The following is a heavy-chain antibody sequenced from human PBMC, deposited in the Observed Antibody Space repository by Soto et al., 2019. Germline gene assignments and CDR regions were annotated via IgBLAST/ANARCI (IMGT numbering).Heavy chain of an antibody. CDR3: ARGYGSSGYYFTHRSQNKRAEYFQH. CDR2: INHRGST. V-gene: IGHV4-34*01. CDR1: GGSFSGYY. J-gene: IGHJ1*01. Sequence: SETLSLTCAVYGGSFSGYYWSWIRQPPRKGLEWIGEINHRGSTNYNPSIKSRVTISVDTSKNQFYLKLSSVTAADTAVYYCARGYGSSGYYFTHRSQNKRAEYFQHWGQGTLVTVSS. D-gene: IGHD3-22*01.